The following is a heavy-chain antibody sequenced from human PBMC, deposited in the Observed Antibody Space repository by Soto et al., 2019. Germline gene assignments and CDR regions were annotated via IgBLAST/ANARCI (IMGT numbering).Heavy chain of an antibody. J-gene: IGHJ5*02. D-gene: IGHD6-13*01. CDR3: AKDEANIAAAGSSEYNWFDP. CDR1: GFTFSSYA. Sequence: GGSLRLSCAASGFTFSSYAMSWVRQAPGKGLEWVSAISGSGGSTYYADSVKGRFTISRDNSKNTLYLQMNSLRAEDTAVYYCAKDEANIAAAGSSEYNWFDPWGQGTLVTVSS. V-gene: IGHV3-23*01. CDR2: ISGSGGST.